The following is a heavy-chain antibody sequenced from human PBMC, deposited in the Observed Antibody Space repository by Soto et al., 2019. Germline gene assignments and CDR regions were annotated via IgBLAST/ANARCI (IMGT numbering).Heavy chain of an antibody. Sequence: ASVKVSCTASGDRFTSYGIGWVRQAPGQGLEWMGWINAYNGNTNYAQNLQGRVTLTTDTSTSTAYMELSSLRSEDTAVYYCARVGSVNDYGDFTAFDYWGQGTLVTVSS. J-gene: IGHJ4*02. D-gene: IGHD4-17*01. CDR1: GDRFTSYG. CDR2: INAYNGNT. V-gene: IGHV1-18*01. CDR3: ARVGSVNDYGDFTAFDY.